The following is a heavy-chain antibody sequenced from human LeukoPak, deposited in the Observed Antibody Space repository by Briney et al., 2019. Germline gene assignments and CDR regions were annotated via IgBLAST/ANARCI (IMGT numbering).Heavy chain of an antibody. V-gene: IGHV4-34*01. Sequence: SETLSLTCAVYGGSFSGYYWSWIRQPPGKGLEWIGETYHSGSTNYNSSLKSRVTISLDTSKNQFSLKLSTVTAADTAVYYCARGRRIVVVLGATRIHRDYYMDVWGKGTTVTVSS. CDR3: ARGRRIVVVLGATRIHRDYYMDV. D-gene: IGHD2-15*01. J-gene: IGHJ6*03. CDR2: TYHSGST. CDR1: GGSFSGYY.